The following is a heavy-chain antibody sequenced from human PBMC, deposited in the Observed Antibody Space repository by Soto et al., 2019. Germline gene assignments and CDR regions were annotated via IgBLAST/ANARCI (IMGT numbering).Heavy chain of an antibody. J-gene: IGHJ3*02. Sequence: GGSLRLSCAASGFTFSSYAMTWVRQAPGKGLEWVSAISGSGGTTYYADSVKGRFTISRDNSKNTLYLQMDSLRAEDTAVYYCAKSIVGATSAFDIWGQGTMVTVSS. CDR2: ISGSGGTT. V-gene: IGHV3-23*01. D-gene: IGHD1-26*01. CDR3: AKSIVGATSAFDI. CDR1: GFTFSSYA.